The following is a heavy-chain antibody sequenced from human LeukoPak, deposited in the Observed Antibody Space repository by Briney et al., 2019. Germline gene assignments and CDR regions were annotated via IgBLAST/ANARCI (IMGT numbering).Heavy chain of an antibody. D-gene: IGHD2-2*01. J-gene: IGHJ3*02. CDR2: ISGSGGST. Sequence: GGSLRLSCAASGFTFSSYAMSWVRQAPGKGLEWVSAISGSGGSTYYADSVKGRFTISRDNSKNTLYLQMNSLRAEDTAVYYCAKDRGPYCSSTSCYHDAFDIWGQGTMVTVSS. CDR1: GFTFSSYA. CDR3: AKDRGPYCSSTSCYHDAFDI. V-gene: IGHV3-23*01.